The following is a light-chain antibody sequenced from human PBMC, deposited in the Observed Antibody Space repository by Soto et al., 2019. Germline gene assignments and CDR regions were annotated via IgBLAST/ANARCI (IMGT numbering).Light chain of an antibody. CDR3: QQRSNWPLT. V-gene: IGKV3-11*01. CDR1: QRVSSY. J-gene: IGKJ4*01. Sequence: EIVLTQSPATLSLSPGERGTLSCRASQRVSSYLAWYQQKPGQAPRLLIYDASKRVTGISARFSGSGSGTDFTLTISSLEPEDFAVYYCQQRSNWPLTFGGGTKVEIK. CDR2: DAS.